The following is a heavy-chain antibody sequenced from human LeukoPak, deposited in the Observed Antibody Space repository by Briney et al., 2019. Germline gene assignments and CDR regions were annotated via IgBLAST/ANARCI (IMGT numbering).Heavy chain of an antibody. D-gene: IGHD6-19*01. CDR2: ISSSGSTI. V-gene: IGHV3-48*03. J-gene: IGHJ3*02. Sequence: PGGSLRLSCAASGFTFSSYEMNWVRQAPGKGLEWVSYISSSGSTIYYADSVKGRFPISRDNAKNSLYLQMNSLRAEDTAVYYCARDPPLQWLVQGDAFDIWGQGTMVTVSS. CDR3: ARDPPLQWLVQGDAFDI. CDR1: GFTFSSYE.